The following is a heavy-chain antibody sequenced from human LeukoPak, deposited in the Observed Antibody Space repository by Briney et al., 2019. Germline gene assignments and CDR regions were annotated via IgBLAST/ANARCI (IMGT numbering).Heavy chain of an antibody. CDR2: ISGSGDST. J-gene: IGHJ4*02. Sequence: GGSLRLSCAASGFTFSSYGMSWVRQAPGKGLEWVSAISGSGDSTYYADSVKGRFTISRDNSKNTLFLQMNSPRAEDTAVYYCAKGGVVPAAIPLDFDYWGQGTLVTVSS. CDR3: AKGGVVPAAIPLDFDY. D-gene: IGHD2-2*01. V-gene: IGHV3-23*01. CDR1: GFTFSSYG.